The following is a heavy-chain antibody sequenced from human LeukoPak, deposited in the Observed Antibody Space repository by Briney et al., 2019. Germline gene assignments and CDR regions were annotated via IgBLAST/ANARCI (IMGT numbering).Heavy chain of an antibody. V-gene: IGHV4-31*03. CDR3: AREHYGVYFSGAFDI. CDR1: GGSISSGNYS. J-gene: IGHJ3*02. D-gene: IGHD4-17*01. CDR2: IYYSGNT. Sequence: SQTLSLTCTVSGGSISSGNYSWSWIRQHPGKGLEWIGYIYYSGNTYYNPSLKSRVTISVDTSKNQFSLKLSSVTAADTAVYYCAREHYGVYFSGAFDIWGQGTMVTVSS.